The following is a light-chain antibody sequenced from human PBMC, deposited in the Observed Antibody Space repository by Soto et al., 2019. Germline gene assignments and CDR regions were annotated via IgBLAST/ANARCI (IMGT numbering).Light chain of an antibody. CDR1: QSVSSN. V-gene: IGKV3-15*01. CDR3: QQYNNWPRT. J-gene: IGKJ1*01. Sequence: EIVMTQSPATLSVXPGERATLSCRASQSVSSNLAWYQQKPGQAPRLLIYGASTRATGIPARFXXXXXXXXXXXXISSLQSEDFAVYYCQQYNNWPRTFGQGTKVEXK. CDR2: GAS.